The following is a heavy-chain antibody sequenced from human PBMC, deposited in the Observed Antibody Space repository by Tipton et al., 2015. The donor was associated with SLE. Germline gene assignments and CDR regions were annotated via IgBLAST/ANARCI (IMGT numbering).Heavy chain of an antibody. J-gene: IGHJ4*02. CDR3: ARGHPPNY. CDR2: IYTSGST. Sequence: TLSLTCAVYGGSFSGYYWSWIRQPPGKGLEWIGYIYTSGSTNYNPSIKSRVTLSVETSKNQFSLKVSSVTAADTAVYYCARGHPPNYWGQGTLVTVSS. CDR1: GGSFSGYY. V-gene: IGHV4-34*01.